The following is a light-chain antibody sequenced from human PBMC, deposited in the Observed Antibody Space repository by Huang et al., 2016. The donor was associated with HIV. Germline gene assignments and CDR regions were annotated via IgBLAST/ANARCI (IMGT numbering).Light chain of an antibody. V-gene: IGKV3-15*01. J-gene: IGKJ1*01. CDR2: GAS. CDR3: QQYNNWPQT. Sequence: EIVMTQSPATLSVSPGERATISFSASQSVSSKLAWYQQQPGQAPRLLIYGASTRATGIPARFSGSGSGTEFTLTISSLQSEDFAVYYCQQYNNWPQTFGQGTKVEIK. CDR1: QSVSSK.